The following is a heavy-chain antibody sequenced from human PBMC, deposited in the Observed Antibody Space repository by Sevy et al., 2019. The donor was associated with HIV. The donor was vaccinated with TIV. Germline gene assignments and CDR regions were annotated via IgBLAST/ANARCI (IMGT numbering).Heavy chain of an antibody. CDR3: AREGRNYYDSSGYRPFDY. CDR2: ISSSGSTI. J-gene: IGHJ4*02. V-gene: IGHV3-11*01. Sequence: GGSLRLSCAASGFTFSDYYMSWIRQAPGKGLEWVSYISSSGSTIYYADSVKGRFTISRDNAKNSLYLLMNSLRAEDTAVYYCAREGRNYYDSSGYRPFDYWGQGTLVTVSS. D-gene: IGHD3-22*01. CDR1: GFTFSDYY.